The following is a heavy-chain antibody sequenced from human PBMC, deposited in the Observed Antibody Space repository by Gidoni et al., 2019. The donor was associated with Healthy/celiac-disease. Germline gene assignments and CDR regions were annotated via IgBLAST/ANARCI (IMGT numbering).Heavy chain of an antibody. CDR2: INHSGST. Sequence: QVQLQQWGAGLLKPSETLSLTCAVKGGSFSGYYWSWIRQPPGKGLEWIGEINHSGSTNYNPSLKSRVTISVDTSKNQFSLKLSSVTAADTAVYYCASARTSCYRCSDYWGQGTLVTVSS. CDR1: GGSFSGYY. J-gene: IGHJ4*02. CDR3: ASARTSCYRCSDY. D-gene: IGHD2-2*01. V-gene: IGHV4-34*01.